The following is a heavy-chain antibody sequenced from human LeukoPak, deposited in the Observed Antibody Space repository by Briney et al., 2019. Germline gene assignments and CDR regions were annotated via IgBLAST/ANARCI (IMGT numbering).Heavy chain of an antibody. CDR1: GGSISTYY. CDR3: ARGGGYASPIGY. Sequence: PSETLSLTCTLSGGSISTYYWSWIRQPPGKGLEWIGYIYHSGSTNYNPSLKSRVAISVDTSKNQFSLKLSSVTAADTAVYYCARGGGYASPIGYWGQGPLVTVSS. J-gene: IGHJ4*02. V-gene: IGHV4-59*01. D-gene: IGHD5-12*01. CDR2: IYHSGST.